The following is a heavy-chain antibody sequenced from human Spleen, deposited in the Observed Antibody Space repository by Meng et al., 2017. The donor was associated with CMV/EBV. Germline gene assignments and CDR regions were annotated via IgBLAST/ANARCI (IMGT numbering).Heavy chain of an antibody. V-gene: IGHV3-7*03. Sequence: GESLKISCVGSGFTFNNHWMTWVRQAPGKGLEWVASVKQDGSEEYYVDSVKGRFSISRDNAQNSLFLQMNSLRVEDTALYYCAKDRRGSGSYYNDDGFDIWGQGTMVTVSS. CDR3: AKDRRGSGSYYNDDGFDI. CDR2: VKQDGSEE. J-gene: IGHJ3*02. D-gene: IGHD3-10*01. CDR1: GFTFNNHW.